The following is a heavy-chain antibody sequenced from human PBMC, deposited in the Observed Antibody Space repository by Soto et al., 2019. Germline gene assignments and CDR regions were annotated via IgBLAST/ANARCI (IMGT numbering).Heavy chain of an antibody. Sequence: SVXVSFKSSLGTFSSYAISLLLQAAGQGLECMGGIIPIFGTANCAQKFQGRVTMTRDTSISTAYMDLSRLRSDDTAVYYCARVKKYYYDSGSFEHWGQGPLV. V-gene: IGHV1-69*05. CDR2: IIPIFGTA. J-gene: IGHJ4*02. CDR3: ARVKKYYYDSGSFEH. D-gene: IGHD3-22*01. CDR1: LGTFSSYA.